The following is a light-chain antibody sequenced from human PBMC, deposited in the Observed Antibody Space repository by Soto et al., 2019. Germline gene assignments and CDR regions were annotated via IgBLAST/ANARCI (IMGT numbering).Light chain of an antibody. Sequence: EIVLTQSPGSLSLSPGEGATLSCRASQSVSTNVAWYQQRPGQPPKLLIFGASNRATGIPARFSGSGSGTDFTLTISSLEPEDFAVYYCQQRGNWPPFTFGGGTKVEIK. V-gene: IGKV3-11*01. CDR1: QSVSTN. CDR3: QQRGNWPPFT. CDR2: GAS. J-gene: IGKJ4*01.